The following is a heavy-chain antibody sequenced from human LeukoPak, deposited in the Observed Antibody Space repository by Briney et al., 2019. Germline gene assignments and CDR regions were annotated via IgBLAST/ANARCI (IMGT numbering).Heavy chain of an antibody. CDR1: GFTFSSYW. CDR3: ATSGPPIY. J-gene: IGHJ4*02. CDR2: ISSDASSI. Sequence: PGGSLRLSCAASGFTFSSYWMHWVRQAPGKGLMWVSRISSDASSILYADSVKGRFTISRDNAKNTLYLQMNSLRAEDTAVYYCATSGPPIYWGQGTLVTVSS. V-gene: IGHV3-74*01.